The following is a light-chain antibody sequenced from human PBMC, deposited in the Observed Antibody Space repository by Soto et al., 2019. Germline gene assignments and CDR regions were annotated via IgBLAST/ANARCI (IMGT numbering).Light chain of an antibody. J-gene: IGKJ3*01. CDR1: QSLLHSNVYNY. CDR3: IQALQTPRFT. Sequence: DIVMTQSPLSLPVTPGEPASISCRSSQSLLHSNVYNYLDWYLQKPGQSPQLLIYLGSNRASGVPDRFSGSGSGTDFTLKISRVEAEDVGVYYCIQALQTPRFTFGPGTKVDIK. CDR2: LGS. V-gene: IGKV2-28*01.